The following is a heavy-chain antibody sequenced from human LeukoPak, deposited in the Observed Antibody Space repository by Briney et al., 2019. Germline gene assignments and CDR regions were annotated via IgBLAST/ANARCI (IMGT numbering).Heavy chain of an antibody. J-gene: IGHJ6*02. CDR3: ARTNRWLQFSYPDYYGMDV. CDR2: ISYDGSNK. Sequence: GRSLRLSCAASGFTFSSYAMHWVRQAPGKGLEWVAVISYDGSNKYYADSVKGRFTISRDNSKNTLYLQMNSLRAEDTAVYYCARTNRWLQFSYPDYYGMDVWGQGTTVTVSS. CDR1: GFTFSSYA. V-gene: IGHV3-30-3*01. D-gene: IGHD5-24*01.